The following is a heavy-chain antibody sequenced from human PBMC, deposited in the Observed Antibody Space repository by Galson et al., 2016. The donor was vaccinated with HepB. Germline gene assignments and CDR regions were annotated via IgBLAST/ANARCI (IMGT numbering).Heavy chain of an antibody. CDR3: VREGLADGSYFDY. V-gene: IGHV3-7*01. D-gene: IGHD5-24*01. Sequence: SLRLSCAASGFTFSMYWMTWVRQAPGRGLEWVGNIKEDGREQYYGDSGKGRLTISRDNTKKSVFLQMNSLRVEDTAVYYCVREGLADGSYFDYWGQGTLVTVSS. CDR1: GFTFSMYW. J-gene: IGHJ4*02. CDR2: IKEDGREQ.